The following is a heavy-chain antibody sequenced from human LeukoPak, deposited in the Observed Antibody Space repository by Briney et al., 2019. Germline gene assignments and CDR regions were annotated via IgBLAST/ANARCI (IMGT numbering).Heavy chain of an antibody. D-gene: IGHD6-13*01. Sequence: GGSLRLSCAASGFTFSTYAMTWVRQAPGKGLEWVSAISGGVGSTSYADSVKGRFTISRDNSKKKLYLQMTSLRAEDTAVYYCAKDGGKRIAAAGPLFYFDYWGQGTLVTVSS. CDR1: GFTFSTYA. V-gene: IGHV3-23*01. CDR3: AKDGGKRIAAAGPLFYFDY. CDR2: ISGGVGST. J-gene: IGHJ4*02.